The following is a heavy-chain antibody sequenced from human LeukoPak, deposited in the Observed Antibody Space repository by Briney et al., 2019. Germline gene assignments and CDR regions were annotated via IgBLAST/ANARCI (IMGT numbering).Heavy chain of an antibody. CDR2: ISYDGSNK. V-gene: IGHV3-30-3*01. CDR3: ARDRSNYYYYGMDV. Sequence: GSLRLSCAASGFTFSSYAMHWVRQAPGKGLEWVAVISYDGSNKYYADSVKGRFTISRDNSKNTLYLQMNSLRAEDTAVYYCARDRSNYYYYGMDVWGQGTTVTVSS. J-gene: IGHJ6*02. CDR1: GFTFSSYA.